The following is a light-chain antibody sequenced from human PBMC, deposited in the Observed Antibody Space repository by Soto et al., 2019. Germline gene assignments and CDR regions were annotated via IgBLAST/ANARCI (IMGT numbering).Light chain of an antibody. V-gene: IGLV1-44*01. CDR3: ATWDDSLNGPV. CDR2: TNN. J-gene: IGLJ2*01. CDR1: SSNIGTNT. Sequence: QSVLTQPPSTSGTPGQRVTISCSGSSSNIGTNTVNWYHQLPGTAPKLLISTNNQRPSGVPDRCSGSKSGTSASLAISGLQSEDEADYYCATWDDSLNGPVFGGGTQLTVL.